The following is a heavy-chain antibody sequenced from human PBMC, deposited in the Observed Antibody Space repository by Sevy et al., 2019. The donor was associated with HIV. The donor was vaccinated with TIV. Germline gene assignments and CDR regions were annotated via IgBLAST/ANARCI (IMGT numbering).Heavy chain of an antibody. D-gene: IGHD5-12*01. Sequence: GGSLRLSCAASGFTFSSYSMNWVRQAPGKGLEWVSYISSSSSTIYYADSVKGRFTISRDNAKNSLYLQMNSLRAEDTAVYYCARDSRIVATIEGLLQFDPWGQGTLVTVSS. CDR3: ARDSRIVATIEGLLQFDP. J-gene: IGHJ5*02. CDR2: ISSSSSTI. V-gene: IGHV3-48*01. CDR1: GFTFSSYS.